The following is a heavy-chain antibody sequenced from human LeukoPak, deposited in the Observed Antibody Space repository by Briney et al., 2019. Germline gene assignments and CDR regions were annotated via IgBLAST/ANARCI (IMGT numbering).Heavy chain of an antibody. V-gene: IGHV3-30*18. J-gene: IGHJ4*02. Sequence: PGGSLRLSCAASGFTFSNYDMHWVRQAPGKGLEWVAVISYDGSNKYYADSVKARFTISRDNSKNTLYLQMNSMRAEDTAVYYCAKGLRYSDNWGQGTLVTVSS. D-gene: IGHD3-9*01. CDR3: AKGLRYSDN. CDR2: ISYDGSNK. CDR1: GFTFSNYD.